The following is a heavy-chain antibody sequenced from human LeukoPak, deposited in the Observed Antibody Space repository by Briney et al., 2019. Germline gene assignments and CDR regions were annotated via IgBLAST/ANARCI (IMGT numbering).Heavy chain of an antibody. Sequence: PSETLSLTCAVYGGSFSGYYWSWIRQPPGKGLEWIGEINHSGSTNYNPSLKSRVTISVDTSKNQFSLKLSSVTAADTAVYYCASPLGGYCSSTSCYGYAFDIWGQGTMVTVSS. CDR3: ASPLGGYCSSTSCYGYAFDI. J-gene: IGHJ3*02. D-gene: IGHD2-2*01. V-gene: IGHV4-34*01. CDR1: GGSFSGYY. CDR2: INHSGST.